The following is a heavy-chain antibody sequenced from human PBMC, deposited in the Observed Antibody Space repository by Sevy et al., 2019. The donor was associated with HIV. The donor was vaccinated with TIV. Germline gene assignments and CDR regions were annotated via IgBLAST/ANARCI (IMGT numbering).Heavy chain of an antibody. CDR3: ARTRRSIVGATTYYFDY. CDR2: INPNSGGT. V-gene: IGHV1-2*06. J-gene: IGHJ4*02. CDR1: GYTFTGYY. D-gene: IGHD1-26*01. Sequence: ASVKVSCKASGYTFTGYYMHWVRQAPGQGLEWMGRINPNSGGTNYAQKFQGRVTMTRDTSISTAYMELSRLRSDATAVYYCARTRRSIVGATTYYFDYWGQGTLVTVSS.